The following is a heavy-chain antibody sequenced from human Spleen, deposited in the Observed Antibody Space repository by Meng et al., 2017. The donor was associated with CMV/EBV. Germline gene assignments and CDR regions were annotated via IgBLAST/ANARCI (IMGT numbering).Heavy chain of an antibody. CDR1: GFTVSSNY. Sequence: GESLKISCAASGFTVSSNYMSWVRQAPGKGLEWVSVISGSGGSTYYADAVKGRFTISRDNAKNSLYLEMYFLRPEDTALYYCVKDSSEWLGAFDVWGPGTMVTVSS. V-gene: IGHV3-23*01. J-gene: IGHJ3*01. CDR3: VKDSSEWLGAFDV. CDR2: ISGSGGST. D-gene: IGHD3-3*01.